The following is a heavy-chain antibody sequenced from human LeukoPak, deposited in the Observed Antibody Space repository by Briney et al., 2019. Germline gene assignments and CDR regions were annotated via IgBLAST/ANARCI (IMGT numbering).Heavy chain of an antibody. CDR2: IYSGGST. CDR3: AKISAAMTP. V-gene: IGHV3-66*01. D-gene: IGHD2-15*01. CDR1: GFTVSSNY. Sequence: GGSLRLSCAASGFTVSSNYMTWVRQAPGKGLERVSLIYSGGSTYYADSVKGRFTISRDNSKNTLYLQMNSLRAEDTAVYYCAKISAAMTPWGQGTLVTVSS. J-gene: IGHJ4*02.